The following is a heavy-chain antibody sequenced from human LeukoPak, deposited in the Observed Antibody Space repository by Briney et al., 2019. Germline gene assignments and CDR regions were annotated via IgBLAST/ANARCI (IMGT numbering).Heavy chain of an antibody. Sequence: TGGSLRLSCAVSGFTFSSYWMSWVRQAPGKGLEWVANIKQDGSEKYYVDSVKGRFTISRDNAKNSLYLQMNSLRAEDTAVYYCARGRGSSGWYRAGSEFDYWGQGTLVTVSS. V-gene: IGHV3-7*03. D-gene: IGHD6-19*01. CDR3: ARGRGSSGWYRAGSEFDY. J-gene: IGHJ4*02. CDR2: IKQDGSEK. CDR1: GFTFSSYW.